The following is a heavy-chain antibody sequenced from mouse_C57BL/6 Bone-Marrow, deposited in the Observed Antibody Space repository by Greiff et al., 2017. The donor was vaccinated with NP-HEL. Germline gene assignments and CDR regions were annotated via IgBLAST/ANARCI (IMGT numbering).Heavy chain of an antibody. V-gene: IGHV1-9*01. D-gene: IGHD2-2*01. CDR1: GYTFTGYW. Sequence: QVQLQQPGAELMKPGASVKLSCKASGYTFTGYWIEWVKQRPGHGLEWIGVILPCSGSTNYNEKFKGKATFTADTSSNTAYMQLSSLTTEDSAIYYCARRWLRRGVAMDYWGQGTSVTVSS. CDR3: ARRWLRRGVAMDY. CDR2: ILPCSGST. J-gene: IGHJ4*01.